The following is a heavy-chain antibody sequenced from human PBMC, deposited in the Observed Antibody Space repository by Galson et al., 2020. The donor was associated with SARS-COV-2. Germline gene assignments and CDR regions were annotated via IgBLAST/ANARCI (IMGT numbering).Heavy chain of an antibody. CDR2: ISWDGGST. J-gene: IGHJ6*03. D-gene: IGHD6-19*01. Sequence: GGSLRLSCAASGFTFDDYTMHWVRQAPGKGLEWVSLISWDGGSTYYADSVKGRFTISRDNSKNSLYLQMNSLRTEDTALYYCAKGGAVADPYYYYMDVWGKGTTVTVSS. CDR3: AKGGAVADPYYYYMDV. CDR1: GFTFDDYT. V-gene: IGHV3-43*01.